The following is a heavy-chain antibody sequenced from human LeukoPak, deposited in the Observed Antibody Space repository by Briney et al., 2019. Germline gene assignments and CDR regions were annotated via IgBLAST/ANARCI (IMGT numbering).Heavy chain of an antibody. D-gene: IGHD2-2*01. CDR2: IKQAASET. J-gene: IGHJ4*02. V-gene: IGHV3-7*01. CDR3: ARYYCGTSTTCYMFDF. Sequence: PGGSLRLSCAASGFTFSSYWMTWVRQAPGNGLEWVAIIKQAASETYYVGSVKGRFTISRDNAKNSLYLQMSSLRADDTAVYYCARYYCGTSTTCYMFDFWGQGTLVTVSS. CDR1: GFTFSSYW.